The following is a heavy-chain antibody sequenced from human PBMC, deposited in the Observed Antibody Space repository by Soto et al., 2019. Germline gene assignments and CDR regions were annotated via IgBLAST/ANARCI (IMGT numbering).Heavy chain of an antibody. J-gene: IGHJ3*02. CDR3: AKDKWLEDAFDI. D-gene: IGHD5-12*01. CDR2: ISANGQGI. V-gene: IGHV3-23*01. Sequence: GGSLRLSCAASGFTFSTYALSWVRQAPGKGLEWVSAISANGQGIYYADSVRGRFTISRDNSKNTIFLHMDSLRAEDTAVYYCAKDKWLEDAFDIWGQGTMVTVSS. CDR1: GFTFSTYA.